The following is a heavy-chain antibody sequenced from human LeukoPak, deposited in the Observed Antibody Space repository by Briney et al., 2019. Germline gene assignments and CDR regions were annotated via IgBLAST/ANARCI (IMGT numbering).Heavy chain of an antibody. V-gene: IGHV4-34*01. CDR3: ASRFYHENSGHHTNRNWFDP. CDR1: GGSFSGYY. CDR2: INHSGST. J-gene: IGHJ5*02. D-gene: IGHD3-22*01. Sequence: SETLSLTCAVYGGSFSGYYWSWIRQPPGKGLERIGEINHSGSTNYIPSLKSRVTISVDTSKNQFSLKLNSVTAADTAVYYCASRFYHENSGHHTNRNWFDPWGQGILVTVSS.